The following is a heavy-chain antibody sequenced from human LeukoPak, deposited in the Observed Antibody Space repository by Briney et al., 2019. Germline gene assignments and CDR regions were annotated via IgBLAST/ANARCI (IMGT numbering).Heavy chain of an antibody. CDR1: GFTFSSYS. Sequence: LGGSLRLSCAASGFTFSSYSMNWVRQAPGKGLEWVSSISSSSSYIYYADSVKGRFTISRDNAKNSLYLQMNSLRAEDTAVYYCARESIAAAGDALDIWGQGTMVTVSS. J-gene: IGHJ3*02. CDR3: ARESIAAAGDALDI. CDR2: ISSSSSYI. D-gene: IGHD6-13*01. V-gene: IGHV3-21*01.